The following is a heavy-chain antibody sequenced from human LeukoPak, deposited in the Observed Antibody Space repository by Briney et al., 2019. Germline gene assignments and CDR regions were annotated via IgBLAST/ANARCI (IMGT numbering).Heavy chain of an antibody. CDR1: GGSFSGYY. CDR2: INHSGST. D-gene: IGHD3-10*01. CDR3: ARVLAGTWGGIDY. Sequence: SETLSLTCAVYGGSFSGYYWSWIRQPPGKGLEWIGEINHSGSTNYNPSLKGRVTISVDRSRNQFSLKVTSVTAADTAVYYCARVLAGTWGGIDYWGQGTLVTVSS. V-gene: IGHV4-34*01. J-gene: IGHJ4*02.